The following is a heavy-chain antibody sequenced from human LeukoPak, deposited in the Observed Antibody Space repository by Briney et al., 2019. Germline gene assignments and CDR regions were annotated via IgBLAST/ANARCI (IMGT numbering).Heavy chain of an antibody. CDR2: ICYSGST. Sequence: SETLSLTCTVSGGSISSSSYYWGWSRRPPGKGLEWIGSICYSGSTYYNPALTSRVTISVDTSKNQFSLKLTSVTAAGAAVYYCARAEWELRVNLDYWGQGTLVSVSS. CDR1: GGSISSSSYY. J-gene: IGHJ4*02. CDR3: ARAEWELRVNLDY. V-gene: IGHV4-39*01. D-gene: IGHD1-26*01.